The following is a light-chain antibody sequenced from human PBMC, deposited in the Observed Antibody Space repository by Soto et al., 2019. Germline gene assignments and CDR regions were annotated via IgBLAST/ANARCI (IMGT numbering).Light chain of an antibody. CDR2: GTS. CDR3: QQYGTSPTT. V-gene: IGKV3-20*01. J-gene: IGKJ1*01. CDR1: QSVSSGN. Sequence: EIVLTQSPGTLSLSKGQRATLSCRASQSVSSGNLAWYQQKPGQAPRLLIYGTSNRATGIPDRFTGSGSGTDFTLTIIRLEREDFAVYYCQQYGTSPTTFGQGTKV.